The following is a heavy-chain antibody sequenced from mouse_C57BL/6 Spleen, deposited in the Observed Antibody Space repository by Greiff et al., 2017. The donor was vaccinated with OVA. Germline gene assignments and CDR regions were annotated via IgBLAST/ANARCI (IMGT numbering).Heavy chain of an antibody. V-gene: IGHV5-4*01. J-gene: IGHJ2*01. Sequence: EVQLQESGGGLVKPGGSLKLSCAASGFTFSSYAMSWVRQTPEKRLEWVATISDGGSYTYYPDNVKGRFTISRDNAKNNLYLQMSHLKSEDTAMYYCARDRSYYSNYGFDYWGQGTTLTVSS. D-gene: IGHD2-5*01. CDR2: ISDGGSYT. CDR1: GFTFSSYA. CDR3: ARDRSYYSNYGFDY.